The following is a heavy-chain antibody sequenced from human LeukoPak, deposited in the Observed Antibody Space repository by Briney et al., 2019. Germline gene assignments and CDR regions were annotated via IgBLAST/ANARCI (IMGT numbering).Heavy chain of an antibody. J-gene: IGHJ4*02. Sequence: GGSLRLSCAASGFTFSTYAMHWVRQAPGKGLEWVAVISYDGSNKYYADSVKGRFTISRDNSKNTLYLQMNSLRSEDTAVYYCACEDSSSKTFDYWGQGTLVTVSS. CDR2: ISYDGSNK. V-gene: IGHV3-30-3*01. CDR1: GFTFSTYA. D-gene: IGHD6-13*01. CDR3: ACEDSSSKTFDY.